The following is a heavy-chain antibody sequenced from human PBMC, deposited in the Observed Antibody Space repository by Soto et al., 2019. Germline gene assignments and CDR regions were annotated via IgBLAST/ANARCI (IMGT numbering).Heavy chain of an antibody. Sequence: QVQLQESGPGLVKPSETLSLACTVSGDSVRSDSHYWSWIRQPPGKGLEWIGYIYHTGNTIYNPFLKSRVTLSVDTSKNHFSLKLSSVTAADTAVYYCARRPILLISYFDLWGKGTQVTVSS. V-gene: IGHV4-61*03. CDR1: GDSVRSDSHY. CDR2: IYHTGNT. J-gene: IGHJ5*02. D-gene: IGHD2-8*01. CDR3: ARRPILLISYFDL.